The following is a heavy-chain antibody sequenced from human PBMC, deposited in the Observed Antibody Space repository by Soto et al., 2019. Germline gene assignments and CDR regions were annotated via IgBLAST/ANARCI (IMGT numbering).Heavy chain of an antibody. D-gene: IGHD3-16*01. CDR2: IWQDGTTE. Sequence: QVQLRESGGGVGQPGRSLRISCAASGFTFSSYGMHWVRQAPGKGLEWVGGIWQDGTTEEYAESVKGRFKISRDDSKKMVFLELNNLRAEDTAVYYCARDEVWGTPRFYFRFWGQGIRVTVSS. CDR1: GFTFSSYG. J-gene: IGHJ4*02. CDR3: ARDEVWGTPRFYFRF. V-gene: IGHV3-33*01.